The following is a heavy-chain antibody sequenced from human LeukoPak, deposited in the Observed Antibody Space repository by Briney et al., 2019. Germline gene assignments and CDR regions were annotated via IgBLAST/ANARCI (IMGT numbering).Heavy chain of an antibody. V-gene: IGHV3-74*01. CDR2: IDYDGINT. Sequence: GGSLRLSCAASGFTFSTYWMHWVRQTPGKGLVWVSRIDYDGINTNYADSVKGRFTISRDNAKNTLYLQMNSLRAEDTALYYCAKDFVVVPGLVNYFDSWGQGTLVTVSS. D-gene: IGHD2-2*01. CDR1: GFTFSTYW. CDR3: AKDFVVVPGLVNYFDS. J-gene: IGHJ4*02.